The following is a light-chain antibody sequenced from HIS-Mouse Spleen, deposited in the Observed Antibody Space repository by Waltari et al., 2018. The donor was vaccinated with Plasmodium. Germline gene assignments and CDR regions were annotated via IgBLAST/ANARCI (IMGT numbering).Light chain of an antibody. J-gene: IGLJ3*02. CDR3: YSTDSSGNHRV. CDR2: EDS. V-gene: IGLV3-10*01. CDR1: ALPKNF. Sequence: SYELTQPPSVSVSPGQTARLTCSGDALPKNFAYWHQQKSGQAPVLVIYEDSKRPSGIPERFSGSSSGTMATLTISGAQVGDEADYYCYSTDSSGNHRVFGGGTKLTVL.